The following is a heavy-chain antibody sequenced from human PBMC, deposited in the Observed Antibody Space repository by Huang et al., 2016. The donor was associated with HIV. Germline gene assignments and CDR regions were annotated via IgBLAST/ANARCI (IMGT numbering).Heavy chain of an antibody. Sequence: QVQLVQSGAEVKTPGSSVKVSCKASGGTFSKYAISWVRPAPGQGLEWMGGIIPMFGTPNYALKFQGRVTITADDSTSTTYVEVSSLRSEDTALYYCARGQLGSYGDYDVLYWGQGTLVTVSS. D-gene: IGHD4-17*01. CDR3: ARGQLGSYGDYDVLY. J-gene: IGHJ4*02. CDR1: GGTFSKYA. V-gene: IGHV1-69*13. CDR2: IIPMFGTP.